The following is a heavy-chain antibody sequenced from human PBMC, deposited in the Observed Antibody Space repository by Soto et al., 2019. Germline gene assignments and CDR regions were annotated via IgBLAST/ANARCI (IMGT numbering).Heavy chain of an antibody. CDR2: IYYSGST. CDR1: GGSISSSDYY. CDR3: ARSYSGTLYYFDY. Sequence: SETLSLTCTVSGGSISSSDYYWGWIRQPPGKGLEWIGSIYYSGSTYYNPSLKSRVTISVDTSKNQFSLKLSSVTAADTAVYYCARSYSGTLYYFDYWGQGTLVTVSS. V-gene: IGHV4-39*01. J-gene: IGHJ4*02. D-gene: IGHD1-26*01.